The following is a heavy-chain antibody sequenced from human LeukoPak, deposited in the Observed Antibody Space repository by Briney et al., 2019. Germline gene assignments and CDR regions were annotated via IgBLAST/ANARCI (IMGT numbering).Heavy chain of an antibody. V-gene: IGHV3-21*04. CDR3: AKETVGFYYYMDV. Sequence: GGSLRLSCAASGFTFSSYSMNWVRQAPGKGLEWVSSTSSSSSYIYYADSVKGRFTISRDNAKNSLYLQMNSLRAEDTAVYFCAKETVGFYYYMDVWGIGTTVTISS. D-gene: IGHD2-15*01. CDR2: TSSSSSYI. CDR1: GFTFSSYS. J-gene: IGHJ6*03.